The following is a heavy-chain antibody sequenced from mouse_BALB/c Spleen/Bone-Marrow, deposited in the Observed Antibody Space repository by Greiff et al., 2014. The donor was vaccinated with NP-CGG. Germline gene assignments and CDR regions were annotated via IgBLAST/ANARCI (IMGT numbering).Heavy chain of an antibody. D-gene: IGHD1-2*01. CDR3: ARETALHDYGYWFAY. CDR1: GYTFTSYW. J-gene: IGHJ3*01. V-gene: IGHV1-7*01. CDR2: INPSTGYT. Sequence: VQLQQSGAELAKPGASVKMSCKASGYTFTSYWMHWVKQRPGRGLEWIGYINPSTGYTEYNQKFKDKVTLTADKSSSTAYMQLSSLTSEYSAVYDCARETALHDYGYWFAYWGQGTLVTVSA.